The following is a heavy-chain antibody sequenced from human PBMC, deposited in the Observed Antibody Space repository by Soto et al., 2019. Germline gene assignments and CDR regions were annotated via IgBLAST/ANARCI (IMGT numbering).Heavy chain of an antibody. J-gene: IGHJ4*02. CDR3: ARVGGDYYESSGPFDY. Sequence: PSQTLSLTCVISGDSVSSSSVAWNWIRQSPSRGLEWLGRIYYRTKWYNEYAASVKSRITINPDTSKNQVSLQLDSVTPEDTAVYYCARVGGDYYESSGPFDYWGQGTPVTVSS. D-gene: IGHD3-22*01. CDR1: GDSVSSSSVA. V-gene: IGHV6-1*01. CDR2: IYYRTKWYN.